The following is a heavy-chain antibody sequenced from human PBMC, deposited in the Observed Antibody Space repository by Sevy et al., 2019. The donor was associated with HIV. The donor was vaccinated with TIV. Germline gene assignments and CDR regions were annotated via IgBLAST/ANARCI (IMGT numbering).Heavy chain of an antibody. Sequence: GGSLRLSCAASGFAFYDYSMSWIRQAPGKGLEWVATLSFGCGKINYADSVNGRFTISRDNSKNSFYLQMDNLRVEDTALYYCAREGCTRPHDYWGQGTRVTVSS. J-gene: IGHJ4*02. CDR3: AREGCTRPHDY. CDR2: LSFGCGKI. D-gene: IGHD2-8*01. V-gene: IGHV3-23*01. CDR1: GFAFYDYS.